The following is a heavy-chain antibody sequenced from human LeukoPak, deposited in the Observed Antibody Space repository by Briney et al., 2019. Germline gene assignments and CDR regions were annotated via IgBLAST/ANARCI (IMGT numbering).Heavy chain of an antibody. V-gene: IGHV3-74*01. CDR1: GFTFSSYW. CDR3: ARQDGYSYPS. Sequence: GGSLRLSCAASGFTFSSYWMHWVRQAPGKGLVWVSRMNSDGSSTTYADSVKGRFTISRDNAKNTLYLQMNSLRAEDAAVYYCARQDGYSYPSWGQGTLVTVSS. J-gene: IGHJ4*02. D-gene: IGHD5-18*01. CDR2: MNSDGSST.